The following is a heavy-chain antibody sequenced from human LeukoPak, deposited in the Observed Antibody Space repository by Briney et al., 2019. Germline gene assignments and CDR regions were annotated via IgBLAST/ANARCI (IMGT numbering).Heavy chain of an antibody. CDR2: IYYSGST. J-gene: IGHJ6*03. CDR3: ARGIVYFDWLLWGYYYYYMDA. Sequence: SETLSLTCTASGGSISSHYWSWIRQPPGKGLEWIGYIYYSGSTNYNPSLKSRVTISVDTSKNQFSLKLSSVTAADTAVYYCARGIVYFDWLLWGYYYYYMDAWGKGTTVTVSS. CDR1: GGSISSHY. V-gene: IGHV4-59*11. D-gene: IGHD3-9*01.